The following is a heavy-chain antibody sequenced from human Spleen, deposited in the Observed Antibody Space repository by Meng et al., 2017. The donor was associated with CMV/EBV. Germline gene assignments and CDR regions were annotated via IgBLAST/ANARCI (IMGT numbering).Heavy chain of an antibody. D-gene: IGHD2-15*01. J-gene: IGHJ4*02. CDR3: ARGRYCSGGSCYLFDY. Sequence: SETLSLTCGVYGGSFSGYFWSWIRQPPGKGLRWIGEINHSGSTNYNPSLKSRVTISVDTSKNQFSLTLSSVTAADTAVYYCARGRYCSGGSCYLFDYWGQGTLVTVSS. V-gene: IGHV4-34*01. CDR1: GGSFSGYF. CDR2: INHSGST.